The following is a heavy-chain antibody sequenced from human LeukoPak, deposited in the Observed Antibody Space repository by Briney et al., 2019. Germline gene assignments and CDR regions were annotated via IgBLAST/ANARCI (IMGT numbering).Heavy chain of an antibody. CDR1: GGSISSSRYY. J-gene: IGHJ5*02. V-gene: IGHV4-39*01. Sequence: SETLPLTCTVSGGSISSSRYYWGWIRQPPGKGLEWIGSIYYSGSTYYNPSLKSRVTISVDTSKNQFSLKLSSVTAADTAVYYCARRTTQPLKRSWFDPWGQGTLVTVSS. D-gene: IGHD2-2*01. CDR3: ARRTTQPLKRSWFDP. CDR2: IYYSGST.